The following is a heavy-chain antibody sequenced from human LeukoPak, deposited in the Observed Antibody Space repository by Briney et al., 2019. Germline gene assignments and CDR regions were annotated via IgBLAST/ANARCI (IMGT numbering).Heavy chain of an antibody. J-gene: IGHJ4*02. Sequence: PSQTLSLTCAVSGGSISSGGYSWSWIRQPPGKGLEWIGYIYHSRSTYYNPSLKSRVTISVDRSKNQFSLKLSSVTAADTAVYYCARSDYGSGSNYFDYWGQGTLVTVSS. CDR3: ARSDYGSGSNYFDY. CDR1: GGSISSGGYS. V-gene: IGHV4-30-2*01. CDR2: IYHSRST. D-gene: IGHD3-10*01.